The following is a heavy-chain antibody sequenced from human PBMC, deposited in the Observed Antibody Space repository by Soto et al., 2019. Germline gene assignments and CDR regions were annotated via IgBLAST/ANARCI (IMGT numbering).Heavy chain of an antibody. CDR3: VKEVVNRGWTYFDY. Sequence: PGGSLRLSCAPSGFTFCPYAMSSVRQAPGRGLEWVSAISDSGGRTYYVHSVKGRFTVSRDISKITLYLEMNSRRAEDTAVYFCVKEVVNRGWTYFDYWVQGTLVTVSS. J-gene: IGHJ4*02. D-gene: IGHD6-19*01. CDR2: ISDSGGRT. V-gene: IGHV3-23*01. CDR1: GFTFCPYA.